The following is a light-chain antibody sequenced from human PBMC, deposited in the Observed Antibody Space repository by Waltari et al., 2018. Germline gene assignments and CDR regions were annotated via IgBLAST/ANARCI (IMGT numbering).Light chain of an antibody. CDR3: QQYGSSPYT. CDR2: GAS. Sequence: ETVLTQSPGTLSSSPGERATLSCRASQSVRSSYLPWYQHNPGQAPRLLIYGASSRATGIPDRFSGSGSGTDFTLTINRLEPEDFAVYYCQQYGSSPYTFGQGTKLEIK. J-gene: IGKJ2*01. CDR1: QSVRSSY. V-gene: IGKV3-20*01.